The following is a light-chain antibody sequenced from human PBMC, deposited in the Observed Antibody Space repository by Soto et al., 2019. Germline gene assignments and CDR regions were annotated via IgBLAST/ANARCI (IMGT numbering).Light chain of an antibody. CDR3: VAWDDSLNGSVV. V-gene: IGLV1-44*01. CDR2: SNN. CDR1: SSNIGSNT. J-gene: IGLJ2*01. Sequence: QSVLTQPPSASGTPGQRVTISCSGSSSNIGSNTVNWYQQLPGTAPKLVIYSNNQRPSGVPDRFSGSKSGTSASLAISGLQYEDEADYYCVAWDDSLNGSVVFGGGTKVTVI.